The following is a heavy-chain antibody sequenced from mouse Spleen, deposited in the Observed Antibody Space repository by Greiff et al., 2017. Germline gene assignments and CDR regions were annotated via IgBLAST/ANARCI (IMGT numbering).Heavy chain of an antibody. V-gene: IGHV5-6-3*01. CDR2: INSNGGST. CDR3: ARGGGGNYYFDV. Sequence: EVQVVESGGGLVQPGGSLKLSCAASGFTFSSYGMSWVRQTPDKRLELVATINSNGGSTYYPDSVKGRFTISRDNAKNTLYLQMSSLKSEDTAMYYCARGGGGNYYFDVWGAGTTVTVSS. CDR1: GFTFSSYG. J-gene: IGHJ1*01. D-gene: IGHD2-1*01.